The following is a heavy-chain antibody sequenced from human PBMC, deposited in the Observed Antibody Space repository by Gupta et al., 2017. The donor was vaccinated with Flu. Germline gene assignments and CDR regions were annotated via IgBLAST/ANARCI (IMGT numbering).Heavy chain of an antibody. J-gene: IGHJ6*02. Sequence: QVQLVESGGGVVQPGRSLRLSCAASGFTFSSYGMHWVRQAPGKGLEWVAVIWYDGSNKYYADSVKGRFTISRDNSKNTLYLQMNSLRAEDTAVYYCARDSLVAGTVEYYYYGMDVWGQGTTVTVSS. CDR1: GFTFSSYG. CDR2: IWYDGSNK. CDR3: ARDSLVAGTVEYYYYGMDV. V-gene: IGHV3-33*01. D-gene: IGHD6-19*01.